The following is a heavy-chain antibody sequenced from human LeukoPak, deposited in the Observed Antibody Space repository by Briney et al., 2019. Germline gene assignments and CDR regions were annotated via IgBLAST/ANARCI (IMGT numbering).Heavy chain of an antibody. Sequence: SETLSLTCTVSGGSISSGDYYWSWIRQPPGKGLEWIGYIYYSGSTYYNPSLKSRVTITVDTSKNQFSLKLSSVTAADTAVYYCARVNYGSTTNLDYWGQGTLVTVSS. J-gene: IGHJ4*02. V-gene: IGHV4-30-4*01. CDR2: IYYSGST. CDR3: ARVNYGSTTNLDY. D-gene: IGHD3-10*01. CDR1: GGSISSGDYY.